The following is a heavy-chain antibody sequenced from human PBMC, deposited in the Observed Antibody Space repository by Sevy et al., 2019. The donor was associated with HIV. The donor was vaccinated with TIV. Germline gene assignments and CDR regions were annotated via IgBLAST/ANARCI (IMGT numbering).Heavy chain of an antibody. CDR2: INTYNGNT. D-gene: IGHD3-16*01. Sequence: ASVKVSCKPSGYTFTTYGITWVRQAPGQGLEWMGWINTYNGNTNYAQKFQGRVTMTRDTSTSTAYMELRSLTSGDTAVYYCARKKNLGEPSDPWGQGTLVTVSS. J-gene: IGHJ5*02. CDR3: ARKKNLGEPSDP. V-gene: IGHV1-18*01. CDR1: GYTFTTYG.